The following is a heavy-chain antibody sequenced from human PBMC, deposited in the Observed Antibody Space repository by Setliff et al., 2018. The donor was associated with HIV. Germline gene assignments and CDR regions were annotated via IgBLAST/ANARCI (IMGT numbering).Heavy chain of an antibody. D-gene: IGHD1-7*01. Sequence: SETLSLTCAVFDGSRSGIHWSWIRQPPGKGLEWIAEINFGGGTNHNPSLKSRVTISVDTSKSHVSLMLRSVTAADTAVYYCARAGNYGAFDGFDVWGQGTMVTVSS. CDR3: ARAGNYGAFDGFDV. J-gene: IGHJ3*01. V-gene: IGHV4-34*01. CDR1: DGSRSGIH. CDR2: INFGGGT.